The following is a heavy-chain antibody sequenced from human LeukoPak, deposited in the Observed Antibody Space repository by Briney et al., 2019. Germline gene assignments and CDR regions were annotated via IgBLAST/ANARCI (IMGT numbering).Heavy chain of an antibody. Sequence: SETLSLTCTVSGGSISSYYWSWIRQPPGKGLEWIGYIFYSGKINYNPSLKSRVTISVDTSKNQFSLKLSSVTAADTAVYYCAREVYYFIDPWGQGTLVTVSS. V-gene: IGHV4-59*01. CDR1: GGSISSYY. CDR3: AREVYYFIDP. CDR2: IFYSGKI. J-gene: IGHJ5*02. D-gene: IGHD3-16*01.